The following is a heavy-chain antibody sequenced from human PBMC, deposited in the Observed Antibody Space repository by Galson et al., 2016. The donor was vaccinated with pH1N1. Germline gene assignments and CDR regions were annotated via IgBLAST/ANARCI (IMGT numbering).Heavy chain of an antibody. Sequence: PALVKPTQTLTLTCTFSGFSLGTSGMCVSWIRQPPGKALEWLALIDWDDDKYYSTSLKTRLTISKDTSKNQVVLTMTNMDPVDTATYYCARIFYGDYSDYFDYWGQGTLVTVSS. J-gene: IGHJ4*02. CDR2: IDWDDDK. CDR1: GFSLGTSGMC. V-gene: IGHV2-70*01. CDR3: ARIFYGDYSDYFDY. D-gene: IGHD4-11*01.